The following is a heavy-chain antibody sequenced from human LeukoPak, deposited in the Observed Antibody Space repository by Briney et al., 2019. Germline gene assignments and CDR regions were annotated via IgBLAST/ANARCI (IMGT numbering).Heavy chain of an antibody. V-gene: IGHV3-21*01. J-gene: IGHJ4*02. CDR2: ISSSSSYI. D-gene: IGHD5-18*01. CDR1: GFTFSSYS. Sequence: GGSLRLSCAASGFTFSSYSMNWVRQAPGKGLEWVSSISSSSSYIYYADSVKGRLTIFRDNAKNSLFLQMNSLRAEDTAVYYCARVKDTAMGEIDYWGQGTLVTVSS. CDR3: ARVKDTAMGEIDY.